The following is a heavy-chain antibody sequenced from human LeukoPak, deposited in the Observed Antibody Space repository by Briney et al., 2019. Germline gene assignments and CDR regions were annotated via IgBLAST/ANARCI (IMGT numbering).Heavy chain of an antibody. Sequence: PGGSLRLSCAASGFTVSSNYMSWVRQAPGKGLEWVSVIYSGGSTYYADSMKGRFTISRDNSKNTLYLQMNSLRAEDTAVYYCARESRSAWLVRYYYMDVWGKGTAVTVSS. CDR1: GFTVSSNY. CDR2: IYSGGST. D-gene: IGHD6-19*01. V-gene: IGHV3-53*01. CDR3: ARESRSAWLVRYYYMDV. J-gene: IGHJ6*03.